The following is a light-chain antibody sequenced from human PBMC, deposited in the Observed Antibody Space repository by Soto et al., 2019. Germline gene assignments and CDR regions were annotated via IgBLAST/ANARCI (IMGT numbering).Light chain of an antibody. CDR2: DAS. Sequence: EIVLTQSPATLSLSPGERATLSCRASQSVSSYLAWYQQKPGQAPRLLIYDASNRATGIPARFSGSGSGTDFTLTISSLESEDVAVYYCQQRSNWLTFGGGTKVDIK. CDR1: QSVSSY. CDR3: QQRSNWLT. J-gene: IGKJ4*01. V-gene: IGKV3-11*01.